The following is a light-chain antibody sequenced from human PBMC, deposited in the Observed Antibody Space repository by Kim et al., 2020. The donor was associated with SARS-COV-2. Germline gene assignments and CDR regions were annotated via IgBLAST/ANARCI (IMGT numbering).Light chain of an antibody. CDR1: QSVSSSY. CDR2: DTS. J-gene: IGKJ1*01. V-gene: IGKV3-20*01. Sequence: EIVLTQSPGTLSLSPGERATLSCRASQSVSSSYLAWYQQKPGLAPRLLIYDTSSRATGIPDRFSGSGSGTDFTLTISRLEPGDFAVYYCQQYAGSLWTFGQGTKVDIK. CDR3: QQYAGSLWT.